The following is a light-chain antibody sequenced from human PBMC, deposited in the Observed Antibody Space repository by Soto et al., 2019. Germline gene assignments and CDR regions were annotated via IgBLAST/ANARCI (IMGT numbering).Light chain of an antibody. CDR2: RND. V-gene: IGLV1-44*01. CDR1: SSNIGSNA. CDR3: TVWDDSLNGRL. J-gene: IGLJ2*01. Sequence: QSVLTQPPSASGTPGQRVTFSCSGSSSNIGSNAVNWYRQFPGTAPKLLIYRNDQRPSGVPGRFSGSKSGTSASLAISGLQSEDEADYYCTVWDDSLNGRLFGGGTKVTAL.